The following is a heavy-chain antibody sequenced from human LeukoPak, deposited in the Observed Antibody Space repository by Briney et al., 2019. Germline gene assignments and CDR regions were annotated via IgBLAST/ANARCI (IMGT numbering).Heavy chain of an antibody. CDR1: GGSISSYY. Sequence: SETLSLTCTVSGGSISSYYWSWIRQPPGKGLGWVGYIYYSGSTNYNPYLPSRVTLSVDKSKHQFSLKLSSVTAVDPAVYYCARTYYDFWNGYGLDVWGKGTTVTVSS. CDR3: ARTYYDFWNGYGLDV. J-gene: IGHJ6*04. D-gene: IGHD3-3*01. V-gene: IGHV4-59*01. CDR2: IYYSGST.